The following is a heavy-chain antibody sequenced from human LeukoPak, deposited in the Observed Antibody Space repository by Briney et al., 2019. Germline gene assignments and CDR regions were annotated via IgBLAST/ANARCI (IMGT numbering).Heavy chain of an antibody. CDR1: GFSLSTRGVA. V-gene: IGHV2-5*02. Sequence: ESGPTLVNPTQTLTLTCTFSGFSLSTRGVAVGWVRQPPGKALEWLALIYWDGEKRYSPSLKRRLTITKDTSTNQVVLTMSNMDPVDTATYYCAHRLPYDSVGYTQSGFDYWGQGTLVTVSS. CDR2: IYWDGEK. D-gene: IGHD3-22*01. J-gene: IGHJ4*02. CDR3: AHRLPYDSVGYTQSGFDY.